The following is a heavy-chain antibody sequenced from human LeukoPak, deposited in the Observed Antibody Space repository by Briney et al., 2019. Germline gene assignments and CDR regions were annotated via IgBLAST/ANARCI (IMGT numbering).Heavy chain of an antibody. CDR2: IKSRVDGETR. V-gene: IGHV3-15*01. Sequence: GGSLRLSCAASGFLFKNAWMTWVRQAPGKGLEWVGRIKSRVDGETRDYAEPVKGRFTISRDDPKNMLYLQMNSLKTEDTAVYYCSTDDSGHDWGHWGQGTLVTVSS. D-gene: IGHD5-12*01. CDR1: GFLFKNAW. CDR3: STDDSGHDWGH. J-gene: IGHJ4*02.